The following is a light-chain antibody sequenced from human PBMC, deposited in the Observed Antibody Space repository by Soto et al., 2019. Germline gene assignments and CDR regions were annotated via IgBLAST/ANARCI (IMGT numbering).Light chain of an antibody. Sequence: EIVLTQSPATLSLSPGERATLSCRASQSVSTYLGWYQKNPGQAPRLLIYDASNRATGIPSRFSGSGSGTDFTLTISSLEPEDFAVYYCQQRSNWITFGQGTRLEIK. CDR3: QQRSNWIT. CDR1: QSVSTY. V-gene: IGKV3-11*01. CDR2: DAS. J-gene: IGKJ5*01.